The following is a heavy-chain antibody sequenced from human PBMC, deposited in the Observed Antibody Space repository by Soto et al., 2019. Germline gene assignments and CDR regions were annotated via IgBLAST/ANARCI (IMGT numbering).Heavy chain of an antibody. CDR2: ISGSGGST. V-gene: IGHV3-23*01. D-gene: IGHD6-6*01. CDR3: AKNWDTTFSSSSH. J-gene: IGHJ4*02. CDR1: GFTFTTYA. Sequence: EVQLLESGGGLVQPGGSLRLSCAASGFTFTTYAMTWVRRAPGKGLEWVSAISGSGGSTYYADSVKGRFTISRVSSKNTVFLQMNSLRAEDTAVYYCAKNWDTTFSSSSHWGQGTLVTVSS.